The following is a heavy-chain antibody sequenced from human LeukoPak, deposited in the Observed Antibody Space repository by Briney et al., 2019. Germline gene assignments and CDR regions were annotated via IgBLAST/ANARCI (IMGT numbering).Heavy chain of an antibody. J-gene: IGHJ4*02. CDR3: ARAYGSGSYSDY. D-gene: IGHD3-10*01. V-gene: IGHV1-18*01. Sequence: ASVKVSCKASGYAFTSYGISWVRQAPGQGLEWMGWISAYNGNTNYAQKLQGRVTMTTDTSTSTAYMKLRSLRSDDTAVYYCARAYGSGSYSDYWGQGTLVTVSS. CDR1: GYAFTSYG. CDR2: ISAYNGNT.